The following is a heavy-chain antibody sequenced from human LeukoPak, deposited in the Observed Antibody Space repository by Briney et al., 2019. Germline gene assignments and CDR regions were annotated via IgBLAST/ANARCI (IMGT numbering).Heavy chain of an antibody. CDR3: ARDFRRGYCSGGSCYSRSYGMDV. D-gene: IGHD2-15*01. J-gene: IGHJ6*02. V-gene: IGHV3-33*01. Sequence: GGSLRLSCAASGFTFSSYGMHCVRQAPGKGLEWVAVIWYDGSNKYYADSVKGRFTISRDNSKNTLYLQMNSLRAEDTAVYYCARDFRRGYCSGGSCYSRSYGMDVWGQGTTVTVSS. CDR1: GFTFSSYG. CDR2: IWYDGSNK.